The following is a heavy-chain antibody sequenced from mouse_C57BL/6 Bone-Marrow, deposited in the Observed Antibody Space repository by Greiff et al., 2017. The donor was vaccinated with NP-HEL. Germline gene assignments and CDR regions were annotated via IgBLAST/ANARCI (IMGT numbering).Heavy chain of an antibody. D-gene: IGHD1-1*01. J-gene: IGHJ3*01. CDR1: GYTFTSYW. CDR2: INPSSGYT. Sequence: QVQLKQSGAELAKPGASVKLSCKASGYTFTSYWMHWVKQRPGQGLEWIGYINPSSGYTKYNQKFKDKATLTADKSSSTAYMQLSSLTYEDSAVYYCASSYGSSYTWFAYWGQGTLVTVSA. V-gene: IGHV1-7*01. CDR3: ASSYGSSYTWFAY.